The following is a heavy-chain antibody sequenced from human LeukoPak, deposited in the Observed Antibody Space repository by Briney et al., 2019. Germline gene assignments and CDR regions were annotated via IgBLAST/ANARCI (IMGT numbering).Heavy chain of an antibody. Sequence: SVEVSCKASGGTFNLYAISWVRQAPGQGLEWMGGVIPIFGSANYAQKFQGRVTITADESTSTANLELSSLRSDDTAVYYCASPERYTSGWYGHTYYFDYWGQGTLVTVSS. CDR1: GGTFNLYA. V-gene: IGHV1-69*13. D-gene: IGHD6-19*01. CDR3: ASPERYTSGWYGHTYYFDY. CDR2: VIPIFGSA. J-gene: IGHJ4*02.